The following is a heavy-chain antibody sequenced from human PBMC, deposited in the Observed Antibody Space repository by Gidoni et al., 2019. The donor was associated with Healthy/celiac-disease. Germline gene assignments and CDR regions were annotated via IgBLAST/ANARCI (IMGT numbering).Heavy chain of an antibody. Sequence: QVQMVQSGAEVKKQGSSGKVSCKASGGTFSSYAISWVPQAPGQWLEWMGGIVPTFGTANYAQKFQGRVTITADKSTSTAYMELSSLRSADTSLYYCAQRAPLEADDIWGQGTMVTVSS. J-gene: IGHJ3*02. V-gene: IGHV1-69*06. CDR1: GGTFSSYA. CDR3: AQRAPLEADDI. CDR2: IVPTFGTA. D-gene: IGHD6-25*01.